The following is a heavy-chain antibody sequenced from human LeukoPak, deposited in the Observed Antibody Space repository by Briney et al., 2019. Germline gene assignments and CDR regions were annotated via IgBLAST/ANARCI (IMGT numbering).Heavy chain of an antibody. Sequence: SETLSLTCTVSGGSISSYYWSWIRQPPGKGLEWIGYIYYSGSTYYNPSLQSRVTISVDTSKNQFSLRLSSVTAADTAIYYCARRALGYCGGGTCYPFDCWGQGTLVTVSS. J-gene: IGHJ4*02. CDR1: GGSISSYY. V-gene: IGHV4-59*08. CDR3: ARRALGYCGGGTCYPFDC. CDR2: IYYSGST. D-gene: IGHD2-15*01.